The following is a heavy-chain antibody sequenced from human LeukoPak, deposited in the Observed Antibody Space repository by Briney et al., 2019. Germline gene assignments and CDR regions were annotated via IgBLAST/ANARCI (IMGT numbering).Heavy chain of an antibody. CDR2: IYYDGSNK. CDR1: GFTFSSYV. D-gene: IGHD4-23*01. V-gene: IGHV3-33*01. Sequence: GGSLRLSCAASGFTFSSYVMHWVRQAPGKGLEWVAVIYYDGSNKYYADSVKGRLTVSRDNSNNTLYLQMNSLRVEDTAVYYCARDDYGGDTAFDIWGQGTMVTVSS. J-gene: IGHJ3*02. CDR3: ARDDYGGDTAFDI.